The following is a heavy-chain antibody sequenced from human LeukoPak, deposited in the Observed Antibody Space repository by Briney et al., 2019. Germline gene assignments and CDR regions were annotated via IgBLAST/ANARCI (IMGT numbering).Heavy chain of an antibody. CDR3: VMSSHRYCSSTNCPLDH. J-gene: IGHJ4*02. CDR2: IRSKIYGANT. Sequence: GGSLRLSCTTSGFTFGDYAMSWVRQAPGKGLEWVSFIRSKIYGANTEYAASVTGRFTISRDDSRNIAYLQMNSLKIEDTAVYYCVMSSHRYCSSTNCPLDHWGQGTLVTVSP. CDR1: GFTFGDYA. D-gene: IGHD2-2*01. V-gene: IGHV3-49*04.